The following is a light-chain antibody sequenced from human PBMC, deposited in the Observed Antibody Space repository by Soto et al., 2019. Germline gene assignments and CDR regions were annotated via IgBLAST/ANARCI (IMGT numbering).Light chain of an antibody. V-gene: IGKV4-1*01. Sequence: DIVMTQSPDSLAVSLGERATINCKSSQRVLYSSNNKNYLAWYQQKPGQPPKLLIYWASTRESGVPDRFSGSGSGTDFSLTISSLQPEDVALYYCQQYYSTPQTFGQGTKVEIK. CDR3: QQYYSTPQT. CDR1: QRVLYSSNNKNY. J-gene: IGKJ1*01. CDR2: WAS.